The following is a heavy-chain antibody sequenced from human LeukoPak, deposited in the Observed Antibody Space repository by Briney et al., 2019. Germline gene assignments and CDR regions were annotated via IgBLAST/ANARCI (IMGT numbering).Heavy chain of an antibody. Sequence: SETLSLTCTVSGGSINYYYWMWIRQPPGKGLEWIGYIYYSGGTHYNPSLKSRVTMLVDTSKNQFSLKLTAVTAADTAVYYWAGETPGAGQFDYWGQGSLVTVSS. CDR2: IYYSGGT. V-gene: IGHV4-59*01. CDR3: AGETPGAGQFDY. CDR1: GGSINYYY. D-gene: IGHD7-27*01. J-gene: IGHJ4*02.